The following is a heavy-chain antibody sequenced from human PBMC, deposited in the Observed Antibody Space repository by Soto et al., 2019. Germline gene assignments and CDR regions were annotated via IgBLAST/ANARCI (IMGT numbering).Heavy chain of an antibody. CDR1: GGSISSSSYY. J-gene: IGHJ4*02. D-gene: IGHD3-9*01. V-gene: IGHV4-39*01. CDR2: IYYSGST. Sequence: QLQLQKSGPGLVKPSETLSLTCTVSGGSISSSSYYWGWIRQPPGKGLEWIGSIYYSGSTYYNPSLKSRVTISVDTSKNQFSLKLSSVTAADTAVYYCARRSYDILTGYLYYFDYWGQGTLVTVSS. CDR3: ARRSYDILTGYLYYFDY.